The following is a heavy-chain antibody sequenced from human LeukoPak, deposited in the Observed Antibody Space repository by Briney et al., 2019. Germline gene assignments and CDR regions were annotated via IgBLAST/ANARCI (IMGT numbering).Heavy chain of an antibody. D-gene: IGHD2-2*01. CDR1: GGSISSGGYY. CDR3: ARKGYCSSTSCLDV. V-gene: IGHV4-30-2*01. J-gene: IGHJ6*04. Sequence: SQTLSLTCTVSGGSISSGGYYWSWIRQPPGKGLEWIGYIYHSGSTYYNPSLKSRVTISVDRSKNQFSLKLSSVTAADTAVYYCARKGYCSSTSCLDVWGKGTTVTVSS. CDR2: IYHSGST.